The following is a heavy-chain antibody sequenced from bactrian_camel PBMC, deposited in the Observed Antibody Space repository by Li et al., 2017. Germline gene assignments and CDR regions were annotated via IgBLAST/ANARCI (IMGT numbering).Heavy chain of an antibody. V-gene: IGHV3S42*01. Sequence: VQLVESGGGSAQAGGSLRLSCAASAYTYCMGWFRQGPGTEREGVAVIDGAGRRGYGDSVKGRFTISRVDAKNTLYLQVYSLKPEDTAMYYCAADRRWRCAGWSRPSQFGHWGQGTQVTVS. J-gene: IGHJ4*01. CDR2: IDGAGRR. CDR1: AYTYC. CDR3: AADRRWRCAGWSRPSQFGH. D-gene: IGHD6*01.